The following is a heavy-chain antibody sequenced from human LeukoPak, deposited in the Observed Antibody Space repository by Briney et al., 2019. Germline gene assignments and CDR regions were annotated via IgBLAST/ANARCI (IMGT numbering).Heavy chain of an antibody. CDR1: GGSISSYY. CDR3: ARHVGSLAARPWSYYYYMDV. CDR2: IYTSGST. V-gene: IGHV4-4*09. Sequence: PSETLSLTCTVSGGSISSYYRSWIRQPPGKGLEWIAYIYTSGSTNYNPSLKSRVTISVDTSKNQFSLKLSSVTAADTAVYYCARHVGSLAARPWSYYYYMDVWGKGTTVTVSS. D-gene: IGHD6-6*01. J-gene: IGHJ6*03.